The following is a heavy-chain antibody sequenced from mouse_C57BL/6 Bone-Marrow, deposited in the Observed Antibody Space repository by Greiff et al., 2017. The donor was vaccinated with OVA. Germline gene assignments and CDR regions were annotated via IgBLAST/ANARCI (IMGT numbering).Heavy chain of an antibody. D-gene: IGHD2-14*01. CDR3: ARGRYSVYYYAMDY. CDR1: GYTFTDYN. Sequence: VQLQQSGPELVKPGASVKMSCKASGYTFTDYNMHWVKQSHGKSLEWIGYINPNNGGTSYNQKFKGKATLTVNKSSSTAYMELRSLTSEDSAVYYYARGRYSVYYYAMDYWGQGTSVTVSS. CDR2: INPNNGGT. V-gene: IGHV1-22*01. J-gene: IGHJ4*01.